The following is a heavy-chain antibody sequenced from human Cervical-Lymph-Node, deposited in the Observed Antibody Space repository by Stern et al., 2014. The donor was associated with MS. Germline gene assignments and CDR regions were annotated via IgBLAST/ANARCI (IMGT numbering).Heavy chain of an antibody. CDR2: ISSSGNAI. Sequence: EQLGEYWGGLVQPGGALRLSCAVSGFTFSAHYMSWIRQVPGKGLEWISYISSSGNAIYYSDSVKGRFTSSRDNANNSLYLHMNSLRVEDTAVYHCARGGSTWFDSWGQGIMVTVSS. J-gene: IGHJ5*01. D-gene: IGHD3-16*01. CDR3: ARGGSTWFDS. V-gene: IGHV3-11*01. CDR1: GFTFSAHY.